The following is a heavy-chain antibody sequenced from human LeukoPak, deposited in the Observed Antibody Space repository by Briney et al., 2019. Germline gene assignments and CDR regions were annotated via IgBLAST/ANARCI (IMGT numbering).Heavy chain of an antibody. V-gene: IGHV1-2*02. CDR3: ARGPLVSYYYMDV. CDR1: GYTFTGYY. CDR2: MNPNSGGT. Sequence: ASLKLSCKASGYTFTGYYMHWVRQAPGQGLEWMGWMNPNSGGTNYAQKFQGRVTITRDKSLNTAYMELSSLRADDTAVYYGARGPLVSYYYMDVWGKGTTVTVSS. J-gene: IGHJ6*03.